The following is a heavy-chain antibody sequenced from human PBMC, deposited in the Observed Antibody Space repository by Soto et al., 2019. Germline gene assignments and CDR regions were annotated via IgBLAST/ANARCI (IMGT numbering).Heavy chain of an antibody. CDR1: GCTFRNYE. D-gene: IGHD1-26*01. Sequence: GPHRLSCAPSGCTFRNYEMNWVSQAPGKGLEWVSYISSSGSTIYYADSVKGRFTISRDNAKNSLYLQMNSLRAEDTAVYYCARMTLRTTFDYWGQGNLVTVSS. CDR2: ISSSGSTI. J-gene: IGHJ4*02. CDR3: ARMTLRTTFDY. V-gene: IGHV3-48*03.